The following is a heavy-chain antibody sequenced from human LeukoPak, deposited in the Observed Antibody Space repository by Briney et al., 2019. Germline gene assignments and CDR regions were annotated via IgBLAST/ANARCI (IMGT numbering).Heavy chain of an antibody. CDR1: GGSISSYY. J-gene: IGHJ4*02. D-gene: IGHD4-17*01. V-gene: IGHV4-59*01. CDR3: ARVKTTVTGEYYFDY. Sequence: SETLSLTCTVSGGSISSYYWSWIRQPPGKGLEWIGYIYYSGSTNYNPSLKSRVTISVDTSKNQFSLKLSSVTAADTAVYYCARVKTTVTGEYYFDYWGQGTLVSVS. CDR2: IYYSGST.